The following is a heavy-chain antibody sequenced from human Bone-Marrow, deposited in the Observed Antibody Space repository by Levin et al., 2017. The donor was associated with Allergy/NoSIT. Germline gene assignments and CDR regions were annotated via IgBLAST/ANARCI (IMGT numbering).Heavy chain of an antibody. J-gene: IGHJ3*02. V-gene: IGHV4-4*02. D-gene: IGHD2-15*01. CDR2: IFHSGST. CDR1: GGSISSSNW. Sequence: SETLSLTCAVSGGSISSSNWWSWVRQPPGKGLEWIGEIFHSGSTNYNLSLKSRVTISVDKSKNQFSLKLSSVTAADTAVYYCARAQGRCSGGSCYSNAFDIWGQGTMVTVSS. CDR3: ARAQGRCSGGSCYSNAFDI.